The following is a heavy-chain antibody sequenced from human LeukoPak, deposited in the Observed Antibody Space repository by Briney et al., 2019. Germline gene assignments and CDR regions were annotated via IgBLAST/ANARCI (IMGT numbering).Heavy chain of an antibody. D-gene: IGHD6-19*01. V-gene: IGHV1-18*01. Sequence: ASVKVSCKASGYTFTSYGISWVRQAPGQGLEWMGWISAYNGNTNYAQKLQGRVTMTTDTSTSTAYMELRSLRSDDTAVYYCARDQMQWPAQGPRYNWFDPWGQGTLVTVSS. CDR3: ARDQMQWPAQGPRYNWFDP. CDR1: GYTFTSYG. CDR2: ISAYNGNT. J-gene: IGHJ5*02.